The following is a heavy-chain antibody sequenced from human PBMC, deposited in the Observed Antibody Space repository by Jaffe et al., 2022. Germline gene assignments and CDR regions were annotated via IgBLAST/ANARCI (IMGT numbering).Heavy chain of an antibody. J-gene: IGHJ6*03. CDR1: GFSLSNARMG. Sequence: QVTLKESGPVLVKPTETLTLTCTVSGFSLSNARMGVSWIRQPPGKALEWLAHIFSNDEKSYSTSLKSRLTISKDTSKSQVVLTMTNMDPVDTATYYCARNLGYTPMFVGYYYYYYMDVWGKGTTVTVSS. V-gene: IGHV2-26*01. CDR2: IFSNDEK. CDR3: ARNLGYTPMFVGYYYYYYMDV. D-gene: IGHD6-25*01.